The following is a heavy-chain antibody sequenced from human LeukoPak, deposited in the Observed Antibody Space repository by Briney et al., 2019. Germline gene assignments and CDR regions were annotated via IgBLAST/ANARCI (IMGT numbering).Heavy chain of an antibody. CDR2: ISAYNGNT. D-gene: IGHD3-22*01. CDR1: GYTFTSYG. V-gene: IGHV1-18*01. J-gene: IGHJ6*03. CDR3: ARETYYYDSSGYPGERLYYYYMDV. Sequence: ASVKVSCKASGYTFTSYGISWVRQAPGQGLEWMGWISAYNGNTNNAQKLQGRVTMTTETSTSTAYMELRSLRSEDTAVYYCARETYYYDSSGYPGERLYYYYMDVWGKGTTVTVSS.